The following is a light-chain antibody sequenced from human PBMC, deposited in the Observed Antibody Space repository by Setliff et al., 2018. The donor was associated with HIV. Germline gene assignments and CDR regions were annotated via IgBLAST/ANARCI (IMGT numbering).Light chain of an antibody. J-gene: IGLJ1*01. CDR1: SSDVGGYNY. CDR2: DVS. CDR3: CSYTGSYTLGV. V-gene: IGLV2-11*01. Sequence: QSALTQPRSVSGSPGQSVTISCTGTSSDVGGYNYVSWYQQHPGKAPKLKIYDVSKRPSGVPDRFSGSKSGNTASLTIPGLQAEDEADYYCCSYTGSYTLGVFGTGTKVTV.